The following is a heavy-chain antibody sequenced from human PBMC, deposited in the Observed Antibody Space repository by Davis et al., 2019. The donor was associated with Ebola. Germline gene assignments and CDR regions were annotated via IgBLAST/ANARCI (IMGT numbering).Heavy chain of an antibody. V-gene: IGHV4-34*01. Sequence: SETLSLTCAVYGGSFSGYYWSWIRQPPGKGLEWIGEINHSGSTNYNPSLKSRVTISVDTSKNQFSLKLSSVTAADTAVYYCASDVLLWFGELLYTPGWFDPWGQGTLVTVSS. J-gene: IGHJ5*02. CDR3: ASDVLLWFGELLYTPGWFDP. CDR2: INHSGST. D-gene: IGHD3-10*01. CDR1: GGSFSGYY.